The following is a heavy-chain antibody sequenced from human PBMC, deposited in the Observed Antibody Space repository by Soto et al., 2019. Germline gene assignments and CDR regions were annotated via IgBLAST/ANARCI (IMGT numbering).Heavy chain of an antibody. CDR2: IYTSGST. V-gene: IGHV4-4*07. Sequence: SETLSLTCTVSGGSISSYYWSWIRQPAGKGLEWIGRIYTSGSTNYNPSLKSRATMSVDTSKNQFSLKLSSVTAADTAVYYCASSPRGVRSYGMDVWGQGTTVTVSS. CDR3: ASSPRGVRSYGMDV. J-gene: IGHJ6*02. D-gene: IGHD3-3*01. CDR1: GGSISSYY.